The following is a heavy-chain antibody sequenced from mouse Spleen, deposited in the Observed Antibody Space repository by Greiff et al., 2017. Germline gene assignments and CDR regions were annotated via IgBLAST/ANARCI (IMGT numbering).Heavy chain of an antibody. J-gene: IGHJ2*01. CDR2: IYPGDGDT. CDR1: GYAFSSSW. CDR3: ASYGNYFDY. D-gene: IGHD2-1*01. V-gene: IGHV1-82*01. Sequence: QVQLQQSGPELVKPGASVQISCKASGYAFSSSWLNWVKQRPGKGLEWIGRIYPGDGDTNYNGKFKGKATLTADKSSSTAYMQLSSLTSEDSAVYFCASYGNYFDYWGQGTTLTVSS.